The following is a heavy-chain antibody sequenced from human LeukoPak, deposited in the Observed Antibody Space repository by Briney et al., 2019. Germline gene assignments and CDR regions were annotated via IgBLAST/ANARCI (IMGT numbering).Heavy chain of an antibody. J-gene: IGHJ4*02. Sequence: PSETLSLTCTVSGGSISSYYWSWIRQPPGKGLEWIGYIYYGGSTNYNPSLKSRVTISVDTSKNQFSLKLSSVTAADTAVYYCASSGSYSLIDYWGQGTLVTVSS. CDR2: IYYGGST. V-gene: IGHV4-59*01. CDR1: GGSISSYY. D-gene: IGHD1-26*01. CDR3: ASSGSYSLIDY.